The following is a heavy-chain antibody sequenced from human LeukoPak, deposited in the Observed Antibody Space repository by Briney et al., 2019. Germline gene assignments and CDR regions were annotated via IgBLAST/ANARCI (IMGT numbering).Heavy chain of an antibody. CDR1: GFIFSNYY. CDR2: IHGSASYN. CDR3: VRAFGGYDSQRFYYNMDV. J-gene: IGHJ6*03. Sequence: GGSLRLSCAASGFIFSNYYLSWVRQAPGEGLEWVSCIHGSASYNYYADSVEGRVTISRDSAKNSLYLEMSSLRVEDTAVYYCVRAFGGYDSQRFYYNMDVWGKGTTVTVSS. D-gene: IGHD5-12*01. V-gene: IGHV3-21*06.